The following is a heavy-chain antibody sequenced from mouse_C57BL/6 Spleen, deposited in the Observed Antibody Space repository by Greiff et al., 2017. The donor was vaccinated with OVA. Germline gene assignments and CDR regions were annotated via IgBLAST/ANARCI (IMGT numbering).Heavy chain of an antibody. Sequence: VQLQQPGAELVMPGASVKLSCKASGYTFTSYWMHWVKQRPGQGLEWIGEIDPSDSYTNYTKKFKGKSTLTVDKSSSTAYMQLSSLTSEDSAVYYCARSSSYYFDYWGQGTTRTVSS. D-gene: IGHD1-1*01. CDR1: GYTFTSYW. V-gene: IGHV1-69*01. CDR2: IDPSDSYT. CDR3: ARSSSYYFDY. J-gene: IGHJ2*01.